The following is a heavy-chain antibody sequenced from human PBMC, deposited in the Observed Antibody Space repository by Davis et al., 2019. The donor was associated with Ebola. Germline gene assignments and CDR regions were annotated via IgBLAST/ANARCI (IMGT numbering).Heavy chain of an antibody. D-gene: IGHD2-2*01. CDR2: LGLSADT. CDR1: GFVFSSYV. V-gene: IGHV3-23*01. Sequence: GESLKISCVASGFVFSSYVMSWVRRAPGKGLEWVSTLGLSADTYYADSVKGRFTISRDNSKNTLHLQMNSLRVEDTAIYYCVKDTSSIWFDVWGQGTTVTVSS. CDR3: VKDTSSIWFDV. J-gene: IGHJ3*01.